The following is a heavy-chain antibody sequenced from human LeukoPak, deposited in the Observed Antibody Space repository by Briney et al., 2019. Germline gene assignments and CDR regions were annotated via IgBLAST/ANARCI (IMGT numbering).Heavy chain of an antibody. V-gene: IGHV3-23*01. J-gene: IGHJ4*02. CDR2: ISGSGGST. CDR3: AKDLGAYCSSTSCYGSAS. CDR1: GFTFSSYA. D-gene: IGHD2-2*01. Sequence: GGSLRLSCAASGFTFSSYAMSWVRQAPGKGLEWVSAISGSGGSTYYADSVKGRFTISRDNSKNTLYLQMNSLRAEDTAVYYCAKDLGAYCSSTSCYGSASWGQGTLVTVSS.